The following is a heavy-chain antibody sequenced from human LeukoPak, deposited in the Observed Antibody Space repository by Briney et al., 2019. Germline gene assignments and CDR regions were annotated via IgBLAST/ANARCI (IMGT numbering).Heavy chain of an antibody. Sequence: ASVKVSCKASGYTFTGYYMHWVRQAPGQGLEWMGWINPNSGGTNYAQKFQGRVTMTRDTSISTAYMELSRLRSDVTAVYYCARTYYDSSGYSSLDYWGQGTLVTVSS. CDR1: GYTFTGYY. J-gene: IGHJ4*02. CDR3: ARTYYDSSGYSSLDY. D-gene: IGHD3-22*01. V-gene: IGHV1-2*02. CDR2: INPNSGGT.